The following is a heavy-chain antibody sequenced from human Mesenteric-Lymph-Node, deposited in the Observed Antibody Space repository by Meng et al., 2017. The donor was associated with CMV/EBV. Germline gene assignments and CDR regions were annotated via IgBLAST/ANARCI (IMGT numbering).Heavy chain of an antibody. V-gene: IGHV4-4*02. CDR2: IYHSGIT. J-gene: IGHJ5*02. CDR3: ARGRGSIVVVPAANSWFDP. Sequence: SETLSLTCAVSGDSISSSDWWSWVRQAPGKGLEWIGEIYHSGITNYKPSLKSRVTISVDKSKNQFSLNLSSVTAADTAVYYCARGRGSIVVVPAANSWFDPWGQGTLVTVSS. CDR1: GDSISSSDW. D-gene: IGHD2-2*01.